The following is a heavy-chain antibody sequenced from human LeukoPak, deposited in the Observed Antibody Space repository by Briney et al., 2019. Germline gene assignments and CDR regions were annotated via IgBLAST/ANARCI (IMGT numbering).Heavy chain of an antibody. Sequence: PSETLSLTCTVSGGSITSSSYYWGWIRQPPGKGLEWIGSIYYSGSPYYNPSLKSRVTISVDMPNNQFSLKMSSVTAADTAVYYCARTGHGYNYYNYYYMDVWGKGTTVTVTS. CDR2: IYYSGSP. J-gene: IGHJ6*03. CDR3: ARTGHGYNYYNYYYMDV. D-gene: IGHD5-24*01. CDR1: GGSITSSSYY. V-gene: IGHV4-39*07.